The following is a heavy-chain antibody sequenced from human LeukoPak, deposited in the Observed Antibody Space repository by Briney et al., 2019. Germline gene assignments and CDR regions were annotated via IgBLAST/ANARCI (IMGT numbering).Heavy chain of an antibody. CDR2: ISGSGGST. D-gene: IGHD2-15*01. Sequence: SGGSLRLSCAASGFIFSSYAMTWVRQAPGKGLEWVSGISGSGGSTSYADSVKGRFTISRDNSKNILFLQMNSLRAEDTAVYYCAKNWNLVLAVTRFDYWGQGTLATVSS. V-gene: IGHV3-23*01. J-gene: IGHJ4*02. CDR3: AKNWNLVLAVTRFDY. CDR1: GFIFSSYA.